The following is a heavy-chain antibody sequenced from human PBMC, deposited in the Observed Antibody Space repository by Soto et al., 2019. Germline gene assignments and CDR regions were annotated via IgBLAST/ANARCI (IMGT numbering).Heavy chain of an antibody. V-gene: IGHV3-33*01. J-gene: IGHJ4*02. Sequence: QVQLVESGGGVVQPGRSLRLSCAASGFTFSSYGMHWVRQAPGKGLEWVAVIWFDGSNKFYADSVKGRFTISRDNSKNTVSLPMNSLRGEDSAAYYCATTGPYWGQGTLVTFS. CDR3: ATTGPY. CDR2: IWFDGSNK. CDR1: GFTFSSYG.